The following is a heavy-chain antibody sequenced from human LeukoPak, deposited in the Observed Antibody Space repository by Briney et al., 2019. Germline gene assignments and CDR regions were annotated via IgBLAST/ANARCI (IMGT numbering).Heavy chain of an antibody. V-gene: IGHV4-59*01. CDR2: VYYSRST. J-gene: IGHJ5*02. D-gene: IGHD3-10*01. CDR3: ARGGGSGRGNWFDP. CDR1: GGSISPYH. Sequence: KPSETLSLTCTGSGGSISPYHWSWLRPRPGKGLEWFGYVYYSRSTNYNPTLKSRVTISVATSKSQFSLKLTSVTAADTAVYYCARGGGSGRGNWFDPWGQGSLVIVSS.